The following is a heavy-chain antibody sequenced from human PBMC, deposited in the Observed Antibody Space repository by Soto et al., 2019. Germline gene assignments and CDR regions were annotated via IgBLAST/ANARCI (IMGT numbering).Heavy chain of an antibody. CDR2: IFSNDEK. CDR3: ARIDYGDYVLDY. Sequence: SGPTLVNPTETLTLTCTVSGFSLSNARMGVSWIRQPPGKALEWLAHIFSNDEKSYSTSQKSRLTISKDTSKSQVVLTMTNMDPVDTATYYCARIDYGDYVLDYWGQGTLVTVSS. J-gene: IGHJ4*02. CDR1: GFSLSNARMG. V-gene: IGHV2-26*01. D-gene: IGHD4-17*01.